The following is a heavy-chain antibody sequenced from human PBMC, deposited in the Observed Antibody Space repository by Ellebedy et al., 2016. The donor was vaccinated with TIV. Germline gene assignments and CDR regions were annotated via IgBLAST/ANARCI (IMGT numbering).Heavy chain of an antibody. CDR2: VYYSGSP. J-gene: IGHJ4*02. Sequence: MPSETLSLTCGVSGGSVSNTRYYWAWIRQPPGEGLEWIGSVYYSGSPYYNPSFKSRVTLSADTSKNQFSLNLRTVTAADTAVYYCARTDPWQPIDDWGQGILVSVSS. V-gene: IGHV4-39*01. CDR3: ARTDPWQPIDD. D-gene: IGHD2-21*02. CDR1: GGSVSNTRYY.